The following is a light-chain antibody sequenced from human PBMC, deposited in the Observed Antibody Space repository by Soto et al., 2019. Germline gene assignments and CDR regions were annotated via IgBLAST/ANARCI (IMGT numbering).Light chain of an antibody. J-gene: IGKJ1*01. Sequence: DIQMTQSPSTLSASVGDRVTITCRASQSISSWLAWYQQKPGKAPKLLIYKASSLEGGVPSRFSGSGSGTDFTLTISSLQPDDFATYYCQQYNSYWTFGKGTKVYIK. CDR2: KAS. V-gene: IGKV1-5*03. CDR1: QSISSW. CDR3: QQYNSYWT.